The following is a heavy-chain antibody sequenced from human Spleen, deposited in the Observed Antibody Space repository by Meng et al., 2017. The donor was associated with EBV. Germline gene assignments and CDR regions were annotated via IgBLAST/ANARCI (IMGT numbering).Heavy chain of an antibody. J-gene: IGHJ5*02. D-gene: IGHD6-13*01. CDR3: ARDPGYQRIDP. CDR1: GGTFSNYA. Sequence: QVELGQVGAGVKKPGSSLEGSCKGSGGTFSNYAINGVRQAPGQGLEWMGGIIPMSATANYAQKFQDRVTITADESTSTAYMELSSLRYEDTAVYYCARDPGYQRIDPWGQGTLVTVSS. V-gene: IGHV1-69*01. CDR2: IIPMSATA.